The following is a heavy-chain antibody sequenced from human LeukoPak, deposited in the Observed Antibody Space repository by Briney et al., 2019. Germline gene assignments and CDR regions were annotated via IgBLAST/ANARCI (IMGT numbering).Heavy chain of an antibody. J-gene: IGHJ4*02. D-gene: IGHD6-13*01. CDR2: IYYSGST. CDR1: GGSISSGGYY. V-gene: IGHV4-31*11. Sequence: SETLSLTCAVSGGSISSGGYYWSWIRQHPGKGLEWIGYIYYSGSTYYNPSLKSRVTISVDTSKNQFSLKLSSVTAADTAVYYCARHPGYRNFDYWAREPWSPSPQ. CDR3: ARHPGYRNFDY.